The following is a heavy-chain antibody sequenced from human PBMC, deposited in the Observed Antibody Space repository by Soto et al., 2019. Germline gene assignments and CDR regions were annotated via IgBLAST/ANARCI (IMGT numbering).Heavy chain of an antibody. J-gene: IGHJ4*02. CDR3: ARESYGLIHFDS. CDR1: GFTFSSYA. CDR2: ISYDASNE. Sequence: PGGSLRLSCAASGFTFSSYAMHWVRQAPGKGLEWVAIISYDASNEYYADSVRGRFAISRDNSKNTLYLQMNSLRAEDTAVYYCARESYGLIHFDSWGQGTLVTVSS. D-gene: IGHD3-16*02. V-gene: IGHV3-30*09.